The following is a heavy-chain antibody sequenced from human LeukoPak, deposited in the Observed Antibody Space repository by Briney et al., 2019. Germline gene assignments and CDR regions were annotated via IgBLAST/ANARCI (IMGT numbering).Heavy chain of an antibody. CDR2: IYYSGST. J-gene: IGHJ4*02. D-gene: IGHD5-24*01. V-gene: IGHV4-59*08. CDR3: ARGARAGYNLEPFDY. CDR1: GGSMSSYY. Sequence: SETLSLTCTVSGGSMSSYYWSWIRQPPGKGLEWIGYIYYSGSTKYNPSLKSRVTISVDTSKNQFSLKLSSVTAADTAVYYCARGARAGYNLEPFDYWGQGTLVTVSS.